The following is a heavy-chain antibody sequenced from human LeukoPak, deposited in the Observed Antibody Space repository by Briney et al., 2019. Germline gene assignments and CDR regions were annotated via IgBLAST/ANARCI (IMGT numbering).Heavy chain of an antibody. CDR3: VPSARLSHDY. D-gene: IGHD3-16*01. V-gene: IGHV3-23*01. CDR2: ISAGGGNT. J-gene: IGHJ4*02. Sequence: GGSLRLSCAASGFTFSSYGMHWVRQAPGKGLEWVSGISAGGGNTYYAESVKGRFTISRDNSKNTLYLQMNSLRAEDTAVYYCVPSARLSHDYWGQGTLVTVSS. CDR1: GFTFSSYG.